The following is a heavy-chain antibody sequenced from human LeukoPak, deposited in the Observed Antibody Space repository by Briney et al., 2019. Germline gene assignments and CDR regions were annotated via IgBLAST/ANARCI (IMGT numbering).Heavy chain of an antibody. D-gene: IGHD1-26*01. Sequence: GGSLRLSCEASGFTFSTYWMHWVRQAPGKGLVWVSRINTDGSTTTYADSVKGRFTISRDSAKNTLHLQLDSLRVEDTAVYFCARGYSGTYRIDYWGQGTLVTVSS. J-gene: IGHJ4*02. CDR2: INTDGSTT. CDR1: GFTFSTYW. V-gene: IGHV3-74*03. CDR3: ARGYSGTYRIDY.